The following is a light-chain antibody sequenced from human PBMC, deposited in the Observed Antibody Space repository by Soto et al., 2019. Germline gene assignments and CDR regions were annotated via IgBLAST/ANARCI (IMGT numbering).Light chain of an antibody. CDR2: DAS. CDR1: QSISSW. V-gene: IGKV1-5*01. J-gene: IGKJ1*01. Sequence: DIQMTQSPSTLSASVGDRVTITCRASQSISSWLAWYQQKPGKAPKLLIYDASSLESGVPSRFSGSGSGTEFTLTISSLQPDDFATYDCQQYNSYSWTFGHGTKVEIK. CDR3: QQYNSYSWT.